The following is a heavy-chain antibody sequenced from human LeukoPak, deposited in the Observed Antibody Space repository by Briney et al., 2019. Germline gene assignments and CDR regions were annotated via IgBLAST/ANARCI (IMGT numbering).Heavy chain of an antibody. J-gene: IGHJ4*02. CDR2: IRSKANSYAT. CDR3: TSRVMVRGVISDDY. D-gene: IGHD3-10*01. V-gene: IGHV3-73*01. Sequence: GGSLRLSCAASGFTFSGSAMHWVRQASGKGLEWVGRIRSKANSYATAYAASVKGRFTISRDDSKNTAYLQMNSLKAEDTAVYYCTSRVMVRGVISDDYWGQGTLVTVSS. CDR1: GFTFSGSA.